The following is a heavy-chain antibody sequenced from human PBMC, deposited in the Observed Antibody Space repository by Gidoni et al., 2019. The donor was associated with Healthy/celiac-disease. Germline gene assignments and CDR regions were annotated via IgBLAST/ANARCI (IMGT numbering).Heavy chain of an antibody. V-gene: IGHV4-59*01. J-gene: IGHJ4*02. CDR1: GGSISSYY. CDR3: AREGYGYNSDYFDY. CDR2: IYYSGST. Sequence: QVQLQESGPGLVKPSETLSLTCTVSGGSISSYYWSWIRQPPGKGLEWIGYIYYSGSTNYNPSLKSRVTISVDTSKNQFSLKLSSVTAADTAVYYCAREGYGYNSDYFDYWGQGTLVTVSS. D-gene: IGHD5-12*01.